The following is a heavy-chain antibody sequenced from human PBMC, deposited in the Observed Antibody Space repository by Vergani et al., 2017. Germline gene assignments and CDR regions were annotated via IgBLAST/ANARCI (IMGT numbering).Heavy chain of an antibody. J-gene: IGHJ3*02. CDR1: GYTFTSYA. V-gene: IGHV7-4-1*02. CDR2: INTNTGNP. D-gene: IGHD3-10*01. Sequence: QVQLVQSGSELKKPGASVKVSCKASGYTFTSYAMNWVRQAPGQGLEWMGWINTNTGNPKYAQGFKGRFVFSLDTSVSTADLQISSLKAEETAVYYCARHLLLWFGDGYENDAFDIWGQGTMVTVSS. CDR3: ARHLLLWFGDGYENDAFDI.